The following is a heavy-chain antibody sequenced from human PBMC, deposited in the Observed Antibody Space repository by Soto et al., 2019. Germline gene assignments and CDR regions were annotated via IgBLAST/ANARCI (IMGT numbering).Heavy chain of an antibody. Sequence: EVRLLESGGGLVQPGGSLRLTCVASGFTFSDFAMSWVRQAPGKGLEWVSSIGGGDDDTFSADSVKGRFTISRDNSKNTVYVQMNSLRAEDTALYFCAKDREDHNSIWDAFDIWGQGTVVLVSS. CDR3: AKDREDHNSIWDAFDI. CDR1: GFTFSDFA. J-gene: IGHJ3*02. V-gene: IGHV3-23*01. D-gene: IGHD1-20*01. CDR2: IGGGDDDT.